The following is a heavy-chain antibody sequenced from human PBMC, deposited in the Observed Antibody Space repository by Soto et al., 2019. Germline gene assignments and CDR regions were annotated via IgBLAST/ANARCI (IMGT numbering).Heavy chain of an antibody. CDR3: AKVVGEATRYFDY. CDR2: ISGSGGST. CDR1: GFTFSSYA. D-gene: IGHD1-26*01. Sequence: SLRLSCAASGFTFSSYAMSWVRQAPGKGLEWVSAISGSGGSTYYADSVKGRFTISRDNSKNTLYLQMNSLRAEDTAVYYCAKVVGEATRYFDYWGQGTLVTVSS. J-gene: IGHJ4*02. V-gene: IGHV3-23*01.